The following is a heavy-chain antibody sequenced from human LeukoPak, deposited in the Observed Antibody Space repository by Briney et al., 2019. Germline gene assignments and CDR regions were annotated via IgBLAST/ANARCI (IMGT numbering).Heavy chain of an antibody. Sequence: SETLSLACTVSGGSISSGGYYWSWIRQPAGKGLEWIGRIYTSGSTNYNPSLKSRVTISVDTSKNQFSLKLSSVTAADTAVYYCAGESSGWCVLGFDYWGQGTLVTVSS. J-gene: IGHJ4*02. D-gene: IGHD6-19*01. V-gene: IGHV4-61*02. CDR3: AGESSGWCVLGFDY. CDR1: GGSISSGGYY. CDR2: IYTSGST.